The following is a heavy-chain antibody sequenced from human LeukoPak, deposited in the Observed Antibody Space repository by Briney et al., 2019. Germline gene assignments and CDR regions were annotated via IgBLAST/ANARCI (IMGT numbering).Heavy chain of an antibody. D-gene: IGHD4-17*01. CDR1: GFTFSSYC. CDR2: INESGSNT. Sequence: GGSLRLSCAASGFTFSSYCMSWVRQAPGKGLEWVSEINESGSNTYYADSVKGRFTFSRDNSKNTLYLQMNSLRAEDAAVYYCERGDYYINYYMDVWGKGTTVTVSS. J-gene: IGHJ6*03. CDR3: ERGDYYINYYMDV. V-gene: IGHV3-23*01.